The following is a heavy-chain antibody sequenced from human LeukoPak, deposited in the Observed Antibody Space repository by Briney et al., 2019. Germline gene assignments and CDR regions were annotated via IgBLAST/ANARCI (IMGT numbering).Heavy chain of an antibody. CDR2: ISYDGSNK. J-gene: IGHJ4*02. CDR1: GFTFSSYA. V-gene: IGHV3-30-3*02. CDR3: AKTPDYDFWSGYLAHLDY. Sequence: GGSLRLSCAASGFTFSSYAMHWVRQAPGKRLEWVAVISYDGSNKYYADSVKGRFTISRDNSKNTLYLQMNSLRAEDTAVYYCAKTPDYDFWSGYLAHLDYWGQGTLVTVSS. D-gene: IGHD3-3*01.